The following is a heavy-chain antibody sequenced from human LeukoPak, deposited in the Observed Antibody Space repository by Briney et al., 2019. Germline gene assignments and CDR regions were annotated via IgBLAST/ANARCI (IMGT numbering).Heavy chain of an antibody. D-gene: IGHD4-23*01. CDR1: GGSFSGYY. CDR2: INHSGST. Sequence: SETLSLTCAVYGGSFSGYYWSWIRQPPGKVLEWIGEINHSGSTNYNPSLKSRVTISVDTSKNQFSLKLSSVTAADTAVYYCARGRFLSVDWFDPWGQGTLVTVSS. J-gene: IGHJ5*02. CDR3: ARGRFLSVDWFDP. V-gene: IGHV4-34*01.